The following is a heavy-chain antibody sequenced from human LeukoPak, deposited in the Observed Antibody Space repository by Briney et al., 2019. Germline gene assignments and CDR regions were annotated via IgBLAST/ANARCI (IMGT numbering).Heavy chain of an antibody. CDR2: IEQDGSEK. V-gene: IGHV3-7*03. Sequence: PGGSLRLSCAASGFTFSSYWMSWVRQAPGKGLEGVANIEQDGSEKYYVDSVKGRFTISRDNAKNSLYLQMNSLRAEDTAVYYCARDHWGDYYVSSGYYWYWGQGTLVTVSS. D-gene: IGHD3-22*01. CDR3: ARDHWGDYYVSSGYYWY. CDR1: GFTFSSYW. J-gene: IGHJ4*02.